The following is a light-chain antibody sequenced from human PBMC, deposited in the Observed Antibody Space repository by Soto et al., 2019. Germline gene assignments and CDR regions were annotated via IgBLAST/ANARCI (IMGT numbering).Light chain of an antibody. J-gene: IGKJ3*01. CDR3: QQYGASVT. CDR1: QGVSSSY. Sequence: EIVLTQSPGTLSLSPGEGATLSCRASQGVSSSYLAWYQHKPGQAPRLLIYCASSRASGIPDRFSGSGSGTDFTLTINRLEPEDFAVYYCQQYGASVTFGPGTKVDLK. CDR2: CAS. V-gene: IGKV3-20*01.